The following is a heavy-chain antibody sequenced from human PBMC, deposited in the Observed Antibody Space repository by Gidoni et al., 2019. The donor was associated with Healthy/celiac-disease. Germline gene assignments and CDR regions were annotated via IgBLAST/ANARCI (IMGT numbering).Heavy chain of an antibody. J-gene: IGHJ4*02. CDR3: ASSRGIAVAANFDY. CDR1: GFTFSSYS. D-gene: IGHD6-19*01. CDR2: IRSSSSDI. V-gene: IGHV3-21*01. Sequence: EVQLVESGGGLVKPGGSLRLSCAASGFTFSSYSMNWVRQAPGQGLVWFASIRSSSSDIYYADSVKGRFTIARDKAKNSLYLQMNSLRAEDTAVYYCASSRGIAVAANFDYWGQGTLVTVSS.